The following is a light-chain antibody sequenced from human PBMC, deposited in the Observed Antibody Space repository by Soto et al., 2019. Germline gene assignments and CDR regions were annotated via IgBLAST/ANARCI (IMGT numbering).Light chain of an antibody. J-gene: IGKJ4*01. V-gene: IGKV1-39*01. CDR2: AAS. CDR1: QSIGSY. CDR3: QQSYSAPLT. Sequence: DLQMTQSPSSLSASVGDRVTITCRASQSIGSYLNWYHQKPGKAPKLLIDAASSLQTGVPSRFSGSGSGTHFTLTISSLQPEDFATYYCQQSYSAPLTFGGGTKVEI.